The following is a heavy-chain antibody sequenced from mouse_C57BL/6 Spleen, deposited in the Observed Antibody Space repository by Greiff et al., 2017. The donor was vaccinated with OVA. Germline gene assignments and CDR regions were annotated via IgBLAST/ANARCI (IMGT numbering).Heavy chain of an antibody. CDR3: ARDYGSRKGANYFDY. V-gene: IGHV1-66*01. Sequence: QVQLQQSGPELVKPGASVKISCKASGYSFTSYYIHWVKQRPGQGLEWIGWIYPGSGNTKYNEKFKGKATLTADTSSSTAYMQLSSLTSEDSAVYYCARDYGSRKGANYFDYWGQGTTLTVSS. D-gene: IGHD1-1*01. CDR2: IYPGSGNT. CDR1: GYSFTSYY. J-gene: IGHJ2*01.